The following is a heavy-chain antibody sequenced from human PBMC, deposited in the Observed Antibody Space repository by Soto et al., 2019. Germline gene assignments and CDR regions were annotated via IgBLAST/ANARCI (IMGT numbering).Heavy chain of an antibody. CDR1: GGSISSGGYY. Sequence: SETLSLTCTVSGGSISSGGYYWSWIRQHPGKGLEWIGYIYYSGSTYYNPSLKSRVTISVDTSKNQFSLKLSSVTAADTAVYYCAGGVLYYYYGMDVWGQGTTVTVSS. V-gene: IGHV4-31*03. D-gene: IGHD2-8*02. CDR3: AGGVLYYYYGMDV. CDR2: IYYSGST. J-gene: IGHJ6*02.